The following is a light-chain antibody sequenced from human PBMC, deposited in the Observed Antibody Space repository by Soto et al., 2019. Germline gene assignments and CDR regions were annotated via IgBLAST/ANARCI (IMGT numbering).Light chain of an antibody. J-gene: IGLJ3*02. CDR2: EVS. CDR1: GSDVGNYVF. Sequence: QSALTQPASVSGSPGQSITISCTGTGSDVGNYVFVSWYQQYPGKAPKLIIYEVSNRPSGVSDRFSGSRSGNTASLTISGLQAEDESDYYCISYTSSSTWVFGGGTKLTVL. V-gene: IGLV2-14*01. CDR3: ISYTSSSTWV.